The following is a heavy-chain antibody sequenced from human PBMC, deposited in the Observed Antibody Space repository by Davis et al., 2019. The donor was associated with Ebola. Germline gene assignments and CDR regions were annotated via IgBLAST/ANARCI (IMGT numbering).Heavy chain of an antibody. CDR2: MNPNSGNT. V-gene: IGHV1-8*01. Sequence: ASVKVSCKASGYTFTSYDINWVRQATGQGLEWMGWMNPNSGNTGYAQKFQGRVTMTRNTSISTAYMELSSLRSEDTAVYYCARDNLITTSGVVTNTGYYYYIDVWGKGTTVTVSS. D-gene: IGHD3-3*01. J-gene: IGHJ6*03. CDR1: GYTFTSYD. CDR3: ARDNLITTSGVVTNTGYYYYIDV.